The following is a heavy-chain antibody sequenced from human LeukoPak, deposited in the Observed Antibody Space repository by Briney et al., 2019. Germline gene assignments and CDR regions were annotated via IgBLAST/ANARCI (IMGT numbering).Heavy chain of an antibody. CDR3: ARGIFGVVINQYYFDY. CDR2: IIPIFGTA. D-gene: IGHD3-3*01. J-gene: IGHJ4*02. CDR1: GGTFSSYA. V-gene: IGHV1-69*13. Sequence: ASVKVSCKASGGTFSSYAISWVRQAPGQGLEWMGGIIPIFGTANYAQKFQGRVTITADESTSTAYMELSSLRSEDTAVYYRARGIFGVVINQYYFDYWGQGTLVTVSS.